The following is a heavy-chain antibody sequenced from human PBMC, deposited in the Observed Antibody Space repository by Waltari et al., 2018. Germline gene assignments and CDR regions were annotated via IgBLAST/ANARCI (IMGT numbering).Heavy chain of an antibody. V-gene: IGHV1-2*06. J-gene: IGHJ6*02. Sequence: QVQLVQSGAEVKKPGASVKVSCKASGYTFTGYYMHWVRQAPGQGLEWMGRINPNSGGTNYAQKFQGRVTMTRDTSISTAYMELSRLRSDDTAVYYCARDHGPYYYYYGMDVWGQGTTVTVSS. CDR2: INPNSGGT. CDR3: ARDHGPYYYYYGMDV. CDR1: GYTFTGYY.